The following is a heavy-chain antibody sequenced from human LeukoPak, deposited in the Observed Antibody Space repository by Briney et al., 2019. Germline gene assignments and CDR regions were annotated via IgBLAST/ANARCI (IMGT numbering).Heavy chain of an antibody. D-gene: IGHD4-11*01. CDR1: GFTFSSYS. V-gene: IGHV3-48*01. CDR3: ASVLPDDYSNSGYYYYYMDV. J-gene: IGHJ6*03. CDR2: ISSSSSTI. Sequence: PGGSLRLSCAASGFTFSSYSMNWVRQAPGKGLEWVSYISSSSSTIYYADSVKGRFTISRDNAKNSLYLQMNSLRAEDTAVYYCASVLPDDYSNSGYYYYYMDVWGKGTTVTVSS.